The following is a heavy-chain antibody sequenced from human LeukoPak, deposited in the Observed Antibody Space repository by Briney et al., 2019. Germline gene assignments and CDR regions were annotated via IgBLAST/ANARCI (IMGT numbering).Heavy chain of an antibody. CDR3: ASSFGEYFQH. Sequence: SETLSLTCTVSGGSISSYYWSWIRQPPGKGLEWIGHIYYSGSTNYNPSLKSRVTISVDTSKNQFSLKLSSVTAADTAVYYCASSFGEYFQHWGQGTLVTVSS. D-gene: IGHD3-10*01. CDR1: GGSISSYY. J-gene: IGHJ1*01. CDR2: IYYSGST. V-gene: IGHV4-59*01.